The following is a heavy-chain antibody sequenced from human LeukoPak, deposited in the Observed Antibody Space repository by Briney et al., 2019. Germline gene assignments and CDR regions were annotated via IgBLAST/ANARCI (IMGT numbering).Heavy chain of an antibody. Sequence: PSQTLSLTCTVSGGSISSGGYYWSWLRQHLGKGLEWIGYIYYSGSTYYNPSLKSRVTISVDTSKNQFSLKLSSVTDAAPAVYYCASMRSSGSEVGYWGQGTLVTVSS. J-gene: IGHJ4*02. D-gene: IGHD3-22*01. V-gene: IGHV4-31*03. CDR1: GGSISSGGYY. CDR2: IYYSGST. CDR3: ASMRSSGSEVGY.